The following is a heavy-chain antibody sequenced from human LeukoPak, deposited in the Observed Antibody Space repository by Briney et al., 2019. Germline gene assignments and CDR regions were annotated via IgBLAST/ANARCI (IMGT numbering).Heavy chain of an antibody. CDR3: ARSVYPPAANFPSQNWFVP. V-gene: IGHV1-69*05. J-gene: IGHJ5*02. D-gene: IGHD2-2*01. CDR1: GGTFSSYA. CDR2: IIPIFGTA. Sequence: GSSVKVSCMASGGTFSSYAISWVRQAPGQGLEWMGGIIPIFGTANYAQKFQGRVTITTDESTSTAYMELSSLRSEDTAVYYCARSVYPPAANFPSQNWFVPWGQGTLVTVSS.